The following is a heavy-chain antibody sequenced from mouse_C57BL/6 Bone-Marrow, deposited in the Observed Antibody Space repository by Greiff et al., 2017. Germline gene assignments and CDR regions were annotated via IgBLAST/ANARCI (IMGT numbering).Heavy chain of an antibody. CDR1: GFYIKDDY. J-gene: IGHJ3*01. Sequence: EVQLQQSGAELVRPGASVKLSCTASGFYIKDDYMHWVKQRPEQGLEWIGWIDPENGDTEYASKFQGKATITADTSSTTAYLQLSSLTPEATAVDYCTSLIYYDYSLYANWDQGHLVTVSA. D-gene: IGHD2-4*01. CDR3: TSLIYYDYSLYAN. CDR2: IDPENGDT. V-gene: IGHV14-4*01.